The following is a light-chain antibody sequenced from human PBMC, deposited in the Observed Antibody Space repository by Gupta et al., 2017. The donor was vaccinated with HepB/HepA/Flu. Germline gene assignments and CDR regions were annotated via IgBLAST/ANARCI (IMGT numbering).Light chain of an antibody. CDR3: QHVNNWPPWT. CDR2: GAS. CDR1: QSVSSN. Sequence: EIVMTQSPATLSVSPGERATLSCRASQSVSSNLAWYQQKPGQAPRLLIYGASTRDAGIPARFSGSGSGKEFTLTISSLQSEEFASYYCQHVNNWPPWTFGQGTKLEIK. J-gene: IGKJ1*01. V-gene: IGKV3-15*01.